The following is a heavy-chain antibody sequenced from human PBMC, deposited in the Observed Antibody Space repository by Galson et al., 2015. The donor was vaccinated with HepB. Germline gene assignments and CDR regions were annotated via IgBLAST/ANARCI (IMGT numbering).Heavy chain of an antibody. D-gene: IGHD3-22*01. CDR3: AKDYYELAGSFDY. CDR1: GFTFSSYG. Sequence: SLRLSCAASGFTFSSYGMHWVRQAPGKGLEWVAVISYDGSNKYYADSVKGRFTISRDNSKNTLYLQMNSLRAEDTAVYYCAKDYYELAGSFDYWGQGTLVTVSS. V-gene: IGHV3-30*18. CDR2: ISYDGSNK. J-gene: IGHJ4*02.